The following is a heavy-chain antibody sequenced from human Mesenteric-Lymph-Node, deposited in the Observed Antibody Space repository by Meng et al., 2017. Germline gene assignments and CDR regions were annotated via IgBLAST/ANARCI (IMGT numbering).Heavy chain of an antibody. CDR1: GGSISSYY. J-gene: IGHJ4*02. CDR3: AREGQLERPYYFDY. Sequence: GSLRLSCTVSGGSISSYYWSWIRQPPGKGLEWIGYIYYSGSTNYNPSLKSRVTISVDTSKNQFSLKLSSVTAADTAVYYCAREGQLERPYYFDYWGQGTLVTVSS. CDR2: IYYSGST. V-gene: IGHV4-59*01. D-gene: IGHD1-1*01.